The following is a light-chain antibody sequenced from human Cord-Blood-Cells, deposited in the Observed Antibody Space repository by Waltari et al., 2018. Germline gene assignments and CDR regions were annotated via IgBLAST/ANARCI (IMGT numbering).Light chain of an antibody. CDR1: SSDVGSYNL. CDR3: CSYAGSSTWV. V-gene: IGLV2-23*01. CDR2: EGS. J-gene: IGLJ3*02. Sequence: QSALTHPASVSGAPGQSITISCTGTSSDVGSYNLVSWYQQHPGKAPKLMIYEGSTRPSGVSNRFAGSNSGNTASLTISGLQAEDEADYYCCSYAGSSTWVFGGGTKLTVL.